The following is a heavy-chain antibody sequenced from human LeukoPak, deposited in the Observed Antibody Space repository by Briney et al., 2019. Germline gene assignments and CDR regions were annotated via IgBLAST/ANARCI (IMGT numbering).Heavy chain of an antibody. CDR3: ARGPVRDYSNY. CDR2: IYYSGST. CDR1: SGSISSGGYY. V-gene: IGHV4-31*03. Sequence: PSETLSLTCTVSSGSISSGGYYWSWIRQHPGKGLEWIGYIYYSGSTYYNPSLKSRLTISLDTSKNQFSLKLSSVTAVDTAVYYCARGPVRDYSNYWGQGTLVTVSS. D-gene: IGHD4-11*01. J-gene: IGHJ4*02.